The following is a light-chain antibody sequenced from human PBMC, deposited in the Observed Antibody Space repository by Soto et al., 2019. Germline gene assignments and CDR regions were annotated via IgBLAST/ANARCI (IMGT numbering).Light chain of an antibody. CDR1: RSVLDNSDNKNY. CDR2: WAT. CDR3: QQYYSTPYT. V-gene: IGKV4-1*01. J-gene: IGKJ2*01. Sequence: DIVMTQSPDSLTVSLGERATINCKSSRSVLDNSDNKNYLAWYQQKSGQPPKLLIYWATTREFGVPDRFRGSGSGTDFTLTISSLQAEDVAVYYCQQYYSTPYTFGQGTKLEIK.